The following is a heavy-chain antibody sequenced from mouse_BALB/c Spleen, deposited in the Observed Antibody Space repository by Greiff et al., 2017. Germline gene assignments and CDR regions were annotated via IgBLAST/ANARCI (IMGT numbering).Heavy chain of an antibody. CDR3: VRDLGSYGAMDY. V-gene: IGHV2-9-2*01. J-gene: IGHJ4*01. CDR1: GFSLTSYD. D-gene: IGHD1-2*01. CDR2: IWTGGGT. Sequence: VQLQQSGPGLVAPSQSLSITCTVSGFSLTSYDISWIRQPPGKGLEWLGVIWTGGGTNYNSAFMSRLSISKDNSKSQVFLKMNSLQTDDTAIYYCVRDLGSYGAMDYWGQGTSVTVSS.